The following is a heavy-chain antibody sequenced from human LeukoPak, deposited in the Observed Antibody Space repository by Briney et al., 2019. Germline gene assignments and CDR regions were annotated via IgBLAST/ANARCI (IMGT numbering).Heavy chain of an antibody. CDR2: INHSGST. D-gene: IGHD3-22*01. V-gene: IGHV4-34*01. J-gene: IGHJ4*02. CDR1: GGSFSGYY. CDR3: ARIYYDSSGYYYGTGYFDY. Sequence: SETLSLTCAVYGGSFSGYYWSWIRQPPGKGLEWIGEINHSGSTNYNPSLKSRVTISVDTSKNQFSLKLSSVTAADTAVYYCARIYYDSSGYYYGTGYFDYWGQGTLVTVSS.